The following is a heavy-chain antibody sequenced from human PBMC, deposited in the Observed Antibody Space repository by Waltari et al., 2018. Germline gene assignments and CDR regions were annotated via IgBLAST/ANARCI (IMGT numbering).Heavy chain of an antibody. V-gene: IGHV3-7*01. J-gene: IGHJ3*02. D-gene: IGHD2-21*01. Sequence: EVQLVESGGGLVQPGGSLRLSCAASGFTFSSYWMSWVRQAPGKGREWVANIKQDGSEKYYVDSVKGRFTISRDNAKNSLYLQMNSLRAEDTAVYYCARKVVIASGAFDIWGQGTMVTVSS. CDR3: ARKVVIASGAFDI. CDR1: GFTFSSYW. CDR2: IKQDGSEK.